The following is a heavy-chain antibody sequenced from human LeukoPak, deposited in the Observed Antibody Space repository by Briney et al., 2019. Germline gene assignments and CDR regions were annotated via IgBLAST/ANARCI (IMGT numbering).Heavy chain of an antibody. CDR3: TIQDPPMVITPYYFDY. CDR1: GYSISSGYY. CDR2: IKSKTDGGTT. V-gene: IGHV3-15*01. Sequence: PSETLSLTCAVSGYSISSGYYWGWVRHAPGKGLEWVGRIKSKTDGGTTDYAAPVKGRFTISRDDSKNTLYLQMNSLKTEDTAVYYCTIQDPPMVITPYYFDYWGQGTLVTVSS. J-gene: IGHJ4*02. D-gene: IGHD3-3*01.